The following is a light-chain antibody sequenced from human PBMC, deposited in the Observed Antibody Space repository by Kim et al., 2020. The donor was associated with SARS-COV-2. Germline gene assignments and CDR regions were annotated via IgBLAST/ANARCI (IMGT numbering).Light chain of an antibody. CDR3: SSYSRTKFAV. V-gene: IGLV2-14*03. CDR2: AVT. J-gene: IGLJ3*02. CDR1: STDVGGYDY. Sequence: QSALTQPASVSGSPGQSITISCTGTSTDVGGYDYVSWYQQHPGKAPKLIIYAVTQRPSGVSNHFSASKSGNTASLTISGLQAEDEADYYCSSYSRTKFAVFGGGTQLTVL.